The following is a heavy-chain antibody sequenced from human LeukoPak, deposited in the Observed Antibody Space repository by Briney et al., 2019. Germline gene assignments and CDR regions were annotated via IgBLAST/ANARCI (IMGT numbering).Heavy chain of an antibody. D-gene: IGHD6-19*01. Sequence: GGSLRLSCAASGFTFSGSAMHWVRQASGKGLEWVGRIRSKANSYATAYAASVKGRFTISRDDSKNTAYLQMNSLKTEDTAVYYCTRRGSGWQQDYYYYMDVWGKGTTVTVSS. CDR1: GFTFSGSA. J-gene: IGHJ6*03. CDR3: TRRGSGWQQDYYYYMDV. CDR2: IRSKANSYAT. V-gene: IGHV3-73*01.